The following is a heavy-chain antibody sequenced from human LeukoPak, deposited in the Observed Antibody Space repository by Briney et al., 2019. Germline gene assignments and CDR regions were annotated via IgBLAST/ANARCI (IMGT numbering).Heavy chain of an antibody. V-gene: IGHV4-34*01. CDR3: ARDGYNWGYFDY. J-gene: IGHJ4*02. CDR1: VGSFSGYY. CDR2: INHSGST. D-gene: IGHD5-24*01. Sequence: SETLSLTCAVYVGSFSGYYWSWIRQPPGKGLEWIGEINHSGSTNYNPSLKSRVTISVDTSKNQFSLKLSSVTAADTAVYYCARDGYNWGYFDYWGRGTLVTVFS.